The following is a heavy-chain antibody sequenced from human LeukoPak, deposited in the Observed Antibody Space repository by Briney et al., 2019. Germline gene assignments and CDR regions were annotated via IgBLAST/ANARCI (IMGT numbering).Heavy chain of an antibody. D-gene: IGHD2-15*01. J-gene: IGHJ4*02. V-gene: IGHV3-30-3*01. Sequence: GGSLRLSCAASGFTFSSYAMHWVRQAPGKGLEWVAAISYDGSNKYYADSVKGRFTISRDNSKNTLYLQMNSLRAEDTAVYYCATYCSGGSCYQDYWGQGTLVTVSS. CDR1: GFTFSSYA. CDR3: ATYCSGGSCYQDY. CDR2: ISYDGSNK.